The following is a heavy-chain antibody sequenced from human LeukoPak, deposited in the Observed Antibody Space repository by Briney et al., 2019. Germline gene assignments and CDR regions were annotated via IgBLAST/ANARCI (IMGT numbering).Heavy chain of an antibody. Sequence: ASVKVSCKASGYTFTGYYMHWVRQAPGQGLEWMGWINPKSGGTKYAQKFQGRVTMTRDTSISTAYMELSRLRSDDTAVYYCAAATGYSSGSFDYWGQGTLVTVSS. V-gene: IGHV1-2*02. CDR3: AAATGYSSGSFDY. D-gene: IGHD6-19*01. CDR2: INPKSGGT. J-gene: IGHJ4*02. CDR1: GYTFTGYY.